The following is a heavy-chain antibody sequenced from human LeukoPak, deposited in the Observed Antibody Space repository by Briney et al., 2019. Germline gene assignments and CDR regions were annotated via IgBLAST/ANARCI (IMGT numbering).Heavy chain of an antibody. CDR1: GFTFSSYA. CDR3: AKASSSWYNYFDY. V-gene: IGHV3-23*01. D-gene: IGHD6-13*01. Sequence: GGSLRLSCAASGFTFSSYAMSWVRQAPGKGLEWVSAISGSGGSTYCADSVKGRFTISRDNSKNTLYLQMNSLRAEDTAVYYCAKASSSWYNYFDYWGQGTLVTVSS. CDR2: ISGSGGST. J-gene: IGHJ4*02.